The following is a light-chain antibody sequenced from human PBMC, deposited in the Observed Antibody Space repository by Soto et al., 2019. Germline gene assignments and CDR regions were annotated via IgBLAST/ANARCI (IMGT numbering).Light chain of an antibody. CDR1: QSVSSY. J-gene: IGKJ1*01. CDR3: QQRSNWPPS. Sequence: EIVLTQSPATLSLSPGERATLSCRASQSVSSYLAWYQQKPGQAPRLLIYDASNRATGITARFSGSGSGTDFPLTISSLEPEDFAVYYCQQRSNWPPSFGEGTKVEIK. CDR2: DAS. V-gene: IGKV3-11*01.